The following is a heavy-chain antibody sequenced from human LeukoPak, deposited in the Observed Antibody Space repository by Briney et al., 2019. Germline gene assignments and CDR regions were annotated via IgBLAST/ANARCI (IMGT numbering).Heavy chain of an antibody. CDR3: ARGRPGYYDSSGYRGGPFDY. CDR1: GGSFSGYY. V-gene: IGHV4-34*01. J-gene: IGHJ4*02. Sequence: SETLSLTCAVYGGSFSGYYWSWIRQPPGKGLEWIEEINHSGSTNYNPSLKSRVTISVDTSKNQFSLKLSSVTAADTAVYYCARGRPGYYDSSGYRGGPFDYWGQGTLVTVSS. CDR2: INHSGST. D-gene: IGHD3-22*01.